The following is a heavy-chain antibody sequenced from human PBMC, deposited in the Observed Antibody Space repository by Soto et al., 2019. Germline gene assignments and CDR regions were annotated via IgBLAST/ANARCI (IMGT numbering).Heavy chain of an antibody. Sequence: QVVLQESGPGLVKPSETLSLTCSVSGRSITSYYWSWVRQPPVKGLEWIGYIYDNGITSQNPSLKSRFTMSADTSQNQFSLKLTSVTGADTAVYYCARTYDSNGYANEFDSWGQGILVTVTS. D-gene: IGHD3-22*01. CDR2: IYDNGIT. CDR1: GRSITSYY. CDR3: ARTYDSNGYANEFDS. V-gene: IGHV4-59*12. J-gene: IGHJ4*02.